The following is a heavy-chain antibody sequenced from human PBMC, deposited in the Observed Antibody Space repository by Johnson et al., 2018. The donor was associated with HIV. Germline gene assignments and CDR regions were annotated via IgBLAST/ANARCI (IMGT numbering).Heavy chain of an antibody. CDR1: GFTFDDYA. D-gene: IGHD5-12*01. Sequence: VQLVESGGVLVQPGRSLRLSCAASGFTFDDYAMHWVRQAPGQGLEWVSGISWNSGSIGYADSVKGRFTISSDNAKNSLYLQMNSLRAEDTAVYYGVRRMTREATDAFDIWGQGTMVTVSS. J-gene: IGHJ3*02. V-gene: IGHV3-9*01. CDR2: ISWNSGSI. CDR3: VRRMTREATDAFDI.